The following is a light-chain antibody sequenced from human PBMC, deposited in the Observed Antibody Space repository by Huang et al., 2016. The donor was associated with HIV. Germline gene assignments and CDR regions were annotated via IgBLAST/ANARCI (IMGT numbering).Light chain of an antibody. CDR1: QDVNIH. J-gene: IGKJ3*01. CDR2: TTS. V-gene: IGKV1-39*01. Sequence: DIQMTQSPSSLSAFVGDSVTITCRASQDVNIHLNWYQQRPGKGSKLLIYTTSNLYSGGPSRFSGSGSGTEFTLTINSLQPEDSATYSCQQSYSSPRVTFGPGTKINI. CDR3: QQSYSSPRVT.